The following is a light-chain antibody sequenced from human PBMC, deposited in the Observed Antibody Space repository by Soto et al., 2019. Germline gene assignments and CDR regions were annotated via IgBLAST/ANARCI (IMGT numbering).Light chain of an antibody. V-gene: IGLV4-69*01. CDR3: QTWGTGAQGV. CDR1: SGHSSYA. Sequence: QPVLTQSPSASASLGASGKLTCTLSSGHSSYAIAWHQQQPEKGPRYLMKLNSDGSHSKGDGIPDRFSGSSSGAERYLTISSLQSEDEADYYCQTWGTGAQGVFGAGTKLTV. J-gene: IGLJ1*01. CDR2: LNSDGSH.